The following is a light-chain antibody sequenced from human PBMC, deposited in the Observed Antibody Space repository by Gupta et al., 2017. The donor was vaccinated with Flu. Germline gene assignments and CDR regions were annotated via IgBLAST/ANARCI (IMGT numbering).Light chain of an antibody. J-gene: IGLJ3*02. V-gene: IGLV1-44*01. CDR1: TSNIGGNA. CDR2: TNS. Sequence: QSLPTQPPSPSGTPGQRVSIPFSGSTSNIGGNAVNWYQHFPGTAPKLLMHTNSQRPSGVPDRFSGSKSGTSASLAISGLQSEDEADYYCAAWDDSLIGWVFGGGTKLTVL. CDR3: AAWDDSLIGWV.